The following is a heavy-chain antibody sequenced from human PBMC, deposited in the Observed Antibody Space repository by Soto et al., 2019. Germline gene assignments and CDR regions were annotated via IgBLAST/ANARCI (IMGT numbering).Heavy chain of an antibody. CDR2: INSDGSST. CDR1: GFTFSSYW. D-gene: IGHD2-15*01. J-gene: IGHJ5*02. CDR3: ARDLGYCSGGSCGNWFHP. Sequence: EVQLVESGGGLVQPGGSLRLSCAASGFTFSSYWMHWVRQAPGKGLVWVSGINSDGSSTRYADSVKGRFTISRDNAKNTLHLQMNSLRAEDTAVYYCARDLGYCSGGSCGNWFHPWGQGTLVTVS. V-gene: IGHV3-74*01.